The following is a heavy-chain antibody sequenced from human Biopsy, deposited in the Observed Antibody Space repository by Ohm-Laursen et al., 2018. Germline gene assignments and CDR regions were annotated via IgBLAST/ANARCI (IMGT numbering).Heavy chain of an antibody. D-gene: IGHD3-9*01. V-gene: IGHV1-69*06. J-gene: IGHJ1*01. CDR3: ATKLTGYFHH. CDR2: NIPILGTG. Sequence: SVKVSCKTPGGTFSNYGVNWVRQAPGQGLEWLGGNIPILGTGNYAQRFQDRVTVAADTSTSTATMELRSLRSDDTAVYYCATKLTGYFHHWGQGTLVIVSS. CDR1: GGTFSNYG.